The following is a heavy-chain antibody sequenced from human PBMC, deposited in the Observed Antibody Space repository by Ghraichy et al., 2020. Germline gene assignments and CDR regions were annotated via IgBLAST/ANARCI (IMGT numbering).Heavy chain of an antibody. CDR2: IYYSGST. CDR1: GGSISSYY. J-gene: IGHJ4*02. V-gene: IGHV4-59*01. Sequence: SETLSLTCTVSGGSISSYYWSWIRQPPGKGLEWIGYIYYSGSTNYNPSLKSRVTISVDTSKNQFSLKLSSVTAADTAVYYCARDGEGGDGDYWGQGTLVTVSS. D-gene: IGHD2-21*02. CDR3: ARDGEGGDGDY.